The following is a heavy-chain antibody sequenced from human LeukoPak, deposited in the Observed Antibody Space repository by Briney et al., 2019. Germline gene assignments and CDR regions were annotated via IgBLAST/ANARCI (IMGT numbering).Heavy chain of an antibody. CDR1: GGTFSSYA. CDR2: IIPIFGTA. J-gene: IGHJ4*02. V-gene: IGHV1-69*06. Sequence: SVKVSCKASGGTFSSYAISWVRQAPGQVLEWMGGIIPIFGTANYAQKFQGRVTITADKSTSTAYMELSSLRSEDTAVYYCAREKDIVVVPAARGGFDYWGQGTLVTVSS. CDR3: AREKDIVVVPAARGGFDY. D-gene: IGHD2-2*01.